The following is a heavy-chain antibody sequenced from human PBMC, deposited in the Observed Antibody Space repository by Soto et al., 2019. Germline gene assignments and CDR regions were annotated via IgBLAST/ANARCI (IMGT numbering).Heavy chain of an antibody. CDR1: GWSFSGYY. D-gene: IGHD6-13*01. Sequence: PSETLSLTCAFYGWSFSGYYWSWIRQPPGKGLEWIGEINQSGGTNYNPSLKSRVTISVDTSKNQFSLKLSSVTAAGTAVYYCARTYSSSWSPFDYWGQGTLVTVSS. J-gene: IGHJ4*02. CDR3: ARTYSSSWSPFDY. CDR2: INQSGGT. V-gene: IGHV4-34*01.